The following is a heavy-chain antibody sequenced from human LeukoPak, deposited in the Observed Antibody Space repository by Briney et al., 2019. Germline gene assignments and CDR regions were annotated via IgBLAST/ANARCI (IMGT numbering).Heavy chain of an antibody. V-gene: IGHV4-39*07. D-gene: IGHD4-23*01. CDR2: IYYTGST. Sequence: MSSETLSLTCTVSGGSISSSSYYWGWIRQPPGKGLEWIGSIYYTGSTYYNPSLKSRVTISVDTSKNQFSLKLSSVTAADTAVYYCARGGNYDYWGQGTLVTVSS. CDR1: GGSISSSSYY. CDR3: ARGGNYDY. J-gene: IGHJ4*02.